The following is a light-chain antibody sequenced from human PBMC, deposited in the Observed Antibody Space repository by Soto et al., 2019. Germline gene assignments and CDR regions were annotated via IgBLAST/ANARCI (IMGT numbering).Light chain of an antibody. Sequence: VLTQSPATLSLSPGERATLSCRASQSVNTYLAWYQQRPGQAPRLLIYDASNRAAGIPARFSGSGSGTDFTLTISSLEPEDFAVYYCQQRSNWPGTFGPGTKVDIK. V-gene: IGKV3-11*01. J-gene: IGKJ3*01. CDR2: DAS. CDR3: QQRSNWPGT. CDR1: QSVNTY.